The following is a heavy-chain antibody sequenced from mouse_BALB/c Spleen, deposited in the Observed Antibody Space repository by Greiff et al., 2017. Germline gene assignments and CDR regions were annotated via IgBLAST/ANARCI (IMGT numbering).Heavy chain of an antibody. CDR3: ARGYGNYEGYYFDY. CDR1: GFTFSDYY. J-gene: IGHJ2*01. CDR2: ISDGGSYT. Sequence: EVKLVESGGGLVKPGGSLKLSCAASGFTFSDYYMYWVRQTPEKRLEWVATISDGGSYTYYPDSVKGRFTISRDNAKNNLYLQMSSLKSEDTAMYYCARGYGNYEGYYFDYWGQGTTLTVSS. V-gene: IGHV5-4*02. D-gene: IGHD2-10*02.